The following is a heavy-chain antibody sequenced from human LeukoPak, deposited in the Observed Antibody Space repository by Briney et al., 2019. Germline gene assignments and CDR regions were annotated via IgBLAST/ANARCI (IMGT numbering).Heavy chain of an antibody. CDR2: IYYSGST. D-gene: IGHD3-10*01. CDR1: GGSISSSSHY. V-gene: IGHV4-39*07. Sequence: SETLSLTCTVSGGSISSSSHYWGWIRQPPGKGLEWIGRIYYSGSTYYSPSLKSRVTISVDTSKNQFSLKLSSVTAADTAVYYCARYHGSGSYVYYYYMDVWGKGTTVTISS. J-gene: IGHJ6*03. CDR3: ARYHGSGSYVYYYYMDV.